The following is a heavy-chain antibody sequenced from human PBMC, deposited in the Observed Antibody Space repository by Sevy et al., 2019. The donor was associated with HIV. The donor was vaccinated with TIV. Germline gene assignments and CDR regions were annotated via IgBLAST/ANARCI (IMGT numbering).Heavy chain of an antibody. D-gene: IGHD1-26*01. CDR3: TAGVGASDFDY. J-gene: IGHJ4*02. CDR1: GFTFTNAW. CDR2: IKSKTEAATR. V-gene: IGHV3-15*01. Sequence: GGSLRLSCAASGFTFTNAWMSWVRQAPGKGLEWVGRIKSKTEAATRDFAAPVKGRLAISRDDSNNALYLQMDSLKTEDTGVYYCTAGVGASDFDYWGQGSLVTVSS.